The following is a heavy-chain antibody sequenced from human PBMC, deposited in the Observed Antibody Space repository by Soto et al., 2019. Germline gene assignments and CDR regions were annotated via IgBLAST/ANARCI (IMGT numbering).Heavy chain of an antibody. Sequence: NPSETLSLTCAVSGGSISSGFYSWSWIRQPPGQGLEWIGYIYNSGNTYYNPSLMSRVTISVDRSQNHFSLKLTSVTAADTAVYYCARGSDGVWNWFDPWVQGTQVTVSS. V-gene: IGHV4-30-2*01. CDR1: GGSISSGFYS. CDR2: IYNSGNT. CDR3: ARGSDGVWNWFDP. D-gene: IGHD2-21*02. J-gene: IGHJ5*02.